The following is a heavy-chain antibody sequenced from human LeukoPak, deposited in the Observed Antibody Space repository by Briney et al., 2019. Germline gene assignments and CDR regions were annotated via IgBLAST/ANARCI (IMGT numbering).Heavy chain of an antibody. CDR1: GGTFSSYA. D-gene: IGHD1-14*01. Sequence: ASVKVSCKASGGTFSSYAISWVRQDPGEGLEWMGGIIPIFGTANYAQKFQGRVTITADESTSTAYMELSSLRSEDTAVYYCARALTTETYLFDYWGQGTLVTVSS. CDR2: IIPIFGTA. V-gene: IGHV1-69*01. CDR3: ARALTTETYLFDY. J-gene: IGHJ4*02.